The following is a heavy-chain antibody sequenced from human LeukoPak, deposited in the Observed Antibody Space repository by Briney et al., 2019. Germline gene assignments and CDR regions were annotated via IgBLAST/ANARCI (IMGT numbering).Heavy chain of an antibody. CDR2: TTSSSTTI. J-gene: IGHJ4*02. CDR3: VREGDGYSFFDY. D-gene: IGHD5-24*01. V-gene: IGHV3-48*01. CDR1: GFTFSSYS. Sequence: PGGSLRLSCTTSGFTFSSYSMNWVRQAPGKGLEWVSYTTSSSTTIHYADSVKGRFTISRDNAKKSLYLQMNSLRAEDTAVYYCVREGDGYSFFDYWGQGTLVTVSS.